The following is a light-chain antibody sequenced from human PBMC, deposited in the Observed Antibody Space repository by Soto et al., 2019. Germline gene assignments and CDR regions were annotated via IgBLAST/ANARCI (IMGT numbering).Light chain of an antibody. CDR2: GNS. V-gene: IGLV1-40*01. CDR1: SSNIGAGYD. Sequence: QSVLTQPPSVSGAPGQRVTISCTWSSSNIGAGYDVHWYQQLPGTAPKLLIYGNSNRPSGVPDRFSGSKSGTSASLAITGLQAEDEADYYCQYYDSSLSGSVFGGGTKVTVL. CDR3: QYYDSSLSGSV. J-gene: IGLJ3*02.